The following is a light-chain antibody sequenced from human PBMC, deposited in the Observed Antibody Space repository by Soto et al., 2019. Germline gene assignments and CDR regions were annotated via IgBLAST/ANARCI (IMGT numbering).Light chain of an antibody. Sequence: DIQMTQSPSSLSASVGDRVTITCRASQSISKYLNWYQQKPGKAHKLLIYAASLLQSGLPSRCSGSGSGKDFTLTISSLQPDDFATYYCQQNYSTPSFGHGTKVDI. J-gene: IGKJ3*01. V-gene: IGKV1-39*01. CDR2: AAS. CDR3: QQNYSTPS. CDR1: QSISKY.